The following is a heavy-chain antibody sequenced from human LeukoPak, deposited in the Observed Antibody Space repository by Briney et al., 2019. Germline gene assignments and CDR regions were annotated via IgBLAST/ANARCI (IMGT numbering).Heavy chain of an antibody. D-gene: IGHD5-18*01. J-gene: IGHJ4*02. Sequence: PSETLSLTCTLSGYSISSGYYWGWIRQPPGKGLEWIGSIYHSVSTYYNPSLKSRVTISLDTSKNQFSLKLSSVTAADTAVYYCARDGVGYSYGYSDYWGQGTLVTVSS. V-gene: IGHV4-38-2*02. CDR1: GYSISSGYY. CDR3: ARDGVGYSYGYSDY. CDR2: IYHSVST.